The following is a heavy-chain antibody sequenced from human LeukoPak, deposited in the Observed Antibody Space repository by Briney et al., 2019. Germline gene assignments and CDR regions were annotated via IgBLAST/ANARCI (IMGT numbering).Heavy chain of an antibody. CDR1: GGTFSSYA. CDR2: IIPIFGTA. J-gene: IGHJ5*02. V-gene: IGHV1-69*01. D-gene: IGHD3-10*01. CDR3: ARGRGVLLWFGELLQTANNWFDP. Sequence: SVKVSCKASGGTFSSYAISWVRQAPGQGLEWMGGIIPIFGTANYAQKFQGRVTITADESTSTAYMELSSLRSEDTAVYYCARGRGVLLWFGELLQTANNWFDPWGQGTLVTVSS.